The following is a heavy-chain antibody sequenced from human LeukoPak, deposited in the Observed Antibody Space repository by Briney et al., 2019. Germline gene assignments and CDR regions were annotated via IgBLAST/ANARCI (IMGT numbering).Heavy chain of an antibody. D-gene: IGHD6-19*01. J-gene: IGHJ4*02. V-gene: IGHV4-39*01. Sequence: SETLSLTCTVYGGSISSSSYFWGWIRQPPGKGLEWIGSIYYSGSTYYNPSLKSRVTISVDTSKNQLSLKLSSVTAADTAVYYCARYSSGWYLPVIWGQRTLVTVSS. CDR1: GGSISSSSYF. CDR2: IYYSGST. CDR3: ARYSSGWYLPVI.